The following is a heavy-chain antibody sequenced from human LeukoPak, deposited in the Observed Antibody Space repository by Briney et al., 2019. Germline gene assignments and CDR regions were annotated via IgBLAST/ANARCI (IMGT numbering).Heavy chain of an antibody. CDR1: GYTFTSYY. D-gene: IGHD3-22*01. Sequence: ASVKVSCKASGYTFTSYYMHWVRQAPGQGLEWMGIINPSGGSTSYAQKFQVRVTMTRGIATSKAYMELRSLTSDDTAVYYCARDGHRRYHYDSSGREDAFDIWGQGTMVTVSS. CDR2: INPSGGST. J-gene: IGHJ3*02. V-gene: IGHV1-46*01. CDR3: ARDGHRRYHYDSSGREDAFDI.